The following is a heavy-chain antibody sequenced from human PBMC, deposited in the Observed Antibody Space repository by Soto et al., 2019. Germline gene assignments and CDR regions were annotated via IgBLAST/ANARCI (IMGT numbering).Heavy chain of an antibody. V-gene: IGHV3-48*02. J-gene: IGHJ6*02. CDR1: GFTFSRYG. Sequence: GGSLRLSCAASGFTFSRYGMNWVRQAPGKGLEWVAYISSSSSTIYYADSVKGRFTISRDNAKNSLYLQMNSLRDEDTAVYYCARDGYCVSTTCYSLPDVWGQGTTVTVSS. CDR3: ARDGYCVSTTCYSLPDV. D-gene: IGHD2-2*03. CDR2: ISSSSSTI.